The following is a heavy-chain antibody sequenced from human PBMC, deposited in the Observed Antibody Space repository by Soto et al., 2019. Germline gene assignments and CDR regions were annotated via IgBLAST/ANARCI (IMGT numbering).Heavy chain of an antibody. D-gene: IGHD2-15*01. V-gene: IGHV3-21*01. CDR1: GFTFSSYS. CDR3: ASSYGDLWAVVAALSL. J-gene: IGHJ4*02. CDR2: ISSSSSYI. Sequence: EVQLVESGGGLVKPGGSLRLSCAASGFTFSSYSMNWVRQAPGKGLEWVSSISSSSSYIYYADSVKGRFTISRDNAKNSLYLQMNSLRDEDTAVYYCASSYGDLWAVVAALSLWGQGTLVTVSS.